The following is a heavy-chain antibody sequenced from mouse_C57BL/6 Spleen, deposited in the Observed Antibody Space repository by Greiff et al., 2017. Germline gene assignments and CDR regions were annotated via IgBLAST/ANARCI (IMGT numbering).Heavy chain of an antibody. J-gene: IGHJ1*03. CDR3: ARGGTTVVARDWYFDV. CDR1: GYTFTSYW. Sequence: VQLQQPGAELVKPGASVKLSCKASGYTFTSYWMHWVKQRPGRGLEWIGRIDPNSGGTKYNEKFKSKATLTVDKPSSTAYMQLSSLTSEDSAVYYCARGGTTVVARDWYFDVWGTGTTVTVSS. CDR2: IDPNSGGT. V-gene: IGHV1-72*01. D-gene: IGHD1-1*01.